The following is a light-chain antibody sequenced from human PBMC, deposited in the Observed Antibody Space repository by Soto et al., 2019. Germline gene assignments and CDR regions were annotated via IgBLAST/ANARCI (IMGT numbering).Light chain of an antibody. CDR3: QQANSFPFT. V-gene: IGKV1-12*01. Sequence: DIPMTQSPSSLSAFVGDRVIIPWRAGQGISRSLAWYQQKSGEAPKRLIYAGTLLQSGVPSRCIGGGSATDFTITITRLQPEDFTTYCRQQANSFPFTFGPGTKVDVK. CDR1: QGISRS. CDR2: AGT. J-gene: IGKJ3*01.